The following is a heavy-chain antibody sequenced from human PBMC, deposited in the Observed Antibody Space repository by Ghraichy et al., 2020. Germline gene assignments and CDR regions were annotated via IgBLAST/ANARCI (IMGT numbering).Heavy chain of an antibody. CDR2: MNQDGSER. Sequence: GSLRLSCAASGFTFSSIWMAWVRQAPGKGLEWVANMNQDGSERYYMDSVKGRFTISRDNARSSLYLYLNSLRAEDTAVYYCARPATDRTSYFDSWGQGTLVTVSS. V-gene: IGHV3-7*01. CDR3: ARPATDRTSYFDS. J-gene: IGHJ4*02. D-gene: IGHD6-25*01. CDR1: GFTFSSIW.